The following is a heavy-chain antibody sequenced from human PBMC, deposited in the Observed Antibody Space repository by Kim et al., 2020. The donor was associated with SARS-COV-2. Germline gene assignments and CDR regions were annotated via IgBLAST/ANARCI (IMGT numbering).Heavy chain of an antibody. D-gene: IGHD6-13*01. CDR3: ARGWKGSSWYYYYYGMDV. Sequence: SETLSLTCAVYGGSFSGYYWSWIRQPPGKGLEWIGEINHSGSTNYNPSLKSRVTISVDTSKNQFSLKLSSVTAADTAVYYCARGWKGSSWYYYYYGMDVWGQGTTVTVSS. J-gene: IGHJ6*02. V-gene: IGHV4-34*01. CDR2: INHSGST. CDR1: GGSFSGYY.